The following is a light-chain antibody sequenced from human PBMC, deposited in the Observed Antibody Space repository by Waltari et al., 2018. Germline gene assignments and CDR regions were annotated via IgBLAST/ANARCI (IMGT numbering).Light chain of an antibody. Sequence: QSALTQPASVSGSPGQSITLPCTGTSNDLGNYDIVPWYQQRPGEAPKLLMYGATKRPSGVSNRFSGSKSGKTASLTISGLQTEDEADYYCFSFVAANSFVFGPGTKVTVL. CDR3: FSFVAANSFV. V-gene: IGLV2-23*01. CDR2: GAT. J-gene: IGLJ1*01. CDR1: SNDLGNYDI.